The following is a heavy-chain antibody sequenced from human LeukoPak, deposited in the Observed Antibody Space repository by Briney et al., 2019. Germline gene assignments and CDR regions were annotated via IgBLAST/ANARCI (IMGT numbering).Heavy chain of an antibody. CDR3: AKQLGYCSDGSCYFPY. V-gene: IGHV3-30-3*02. Sequence: SGGSLRLSCAASGFTFSSYAMHWVRQAPGKGLEWVAVISYDGSNKYYADSVKGRFTISRDNAKNTVYLQMNSLRAEDTAVYYCAKQLGYCSDGSCYFPYWGQGTLVTVSS. J-gene: IGHJ4*02. CDR2: ISYDGSNK. D-gene: IGHD2-15*01. CDR1: GFTFSSYA.